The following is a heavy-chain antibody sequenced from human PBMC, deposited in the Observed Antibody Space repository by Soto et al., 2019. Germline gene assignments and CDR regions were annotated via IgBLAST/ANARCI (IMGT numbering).Heavy chain of an antibody. CDR2: ISGSGGST. V-gene: IGHV3-23*01. Sequence: EVQLLESGGGLVQPGGSLRLSCAASGFTFSSYAMSWVRQAPGKGLEWVSAISGSGGSTYYADSVKGRFTISRDNSKNTLYLQMNSLRAEDTAVYYCAKDLPPESITIFGVVTRFDYWGQGTLVTVSS. J-gene: IGHJ4*02. D-gene: IGHD3-3*01. CDR3: AKDLPPESITIFGVVTRFDY. CDR1: GFTFSSYA.